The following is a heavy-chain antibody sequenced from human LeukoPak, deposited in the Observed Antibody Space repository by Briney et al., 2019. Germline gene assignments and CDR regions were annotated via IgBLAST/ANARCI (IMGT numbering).Heavy chain of an antibody. Sequence: PGGPLRLSCAASGFTFSSYGIHWVRQAPGRGLEWVALISYDGSNKYYADSVKGRFTISRDNSKNTLYLQMNSLRAEDTAVYYCANENYYGSGSYPDYWGQGTLVTVSS. CDR1: GFTFSSYG. J-gene: IGHJ4*02. D-gene: IGHD3-10*01. V-gene: IGHV3-30*18. CDR3: ANENYYGSGSYPDY. CDR2: ISYDGSNK.